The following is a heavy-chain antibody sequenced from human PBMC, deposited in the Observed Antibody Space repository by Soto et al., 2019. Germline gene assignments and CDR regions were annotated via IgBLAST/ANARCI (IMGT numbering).Heavy chain of an antibody. CDR2: ISWIGST. CDR1: GGSMSSSY. V-gene: IGHV4-59*08. J-gene: IGHJ4*02. Sequence: PSETLSLTCTVSGGSMSSSYWSWIRQPPGKGQEWIGYISWIGSTNYNPSLKSRVTISLGTSKNQFSLKLSSVTAADTAVYYCARHGGVGYSSSSYFDYWGPGTLVTVSS. D-gene: IGHD6-6*01. CDR3: ARHGGVGYSSSSYFDY.